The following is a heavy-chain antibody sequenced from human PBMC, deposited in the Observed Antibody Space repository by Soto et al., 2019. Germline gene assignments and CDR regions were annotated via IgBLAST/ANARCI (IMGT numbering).Heavy chain of an antibody. J-gene: IGHJ6*03. CDR2: IRSKAYGGTT. V-gene: IGHV3-49*03. Sequence: SLRLSCTASGFTFGDYAMSWFRQAPGKGLEWVGFIRSKAYGGTTEYAASVKGRFTISRDDSKSIAYLQMNSLKTEDTAVYYCTRVPPEGYFGSSWFLYYYYYMDVWGKGTTVTVPS. CDR1: GFTFGDYA. D-gene: IGHD6-13*01. CDR3: TRVPPEGYFGSSWFLYYYYYMDV.